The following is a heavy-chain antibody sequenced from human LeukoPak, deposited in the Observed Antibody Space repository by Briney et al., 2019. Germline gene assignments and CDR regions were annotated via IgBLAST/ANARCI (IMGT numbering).Heavy chain of an antibody. V-gene: IGHV3-11*04. D-gene: IGHD3-10*01. CDR1: GFTFSDYY. Sequence: GGSLRLSCAASGFTFSDYYMSWIRQAPGKGLEWVSYISSSGSTIYYADSVKGRFTISRDNAKNSLYLQMNSRRAEDTAVYYCARSIITMVRGDHFDYWGQGTLVTVSS. J-gene: IGHJ4*02. CDR2: ISSSGSTI. CDR3: ARSIITMVRGDHFDY.